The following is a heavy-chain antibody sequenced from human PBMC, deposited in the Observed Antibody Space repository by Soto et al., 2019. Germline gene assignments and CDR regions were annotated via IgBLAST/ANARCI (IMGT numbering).Heavy chain of an antibody. D-gene: IGHD2-2*01. CDR3: ARVYPTQPTHLDY. CDR2: ICYSDIT. J-gene: IGHJ4*02. V-gene: IGHV4-59*12. CDR1: VGSFSSFC. Sequence: ETLSLTCIVSVGSFSSFCWSWIRQPPGKGLEWIGYICYSDITNYNPSLKSRVTISVDTSKSQFSLKLSSVTAADTAVYYCARVYPTQPTHLDYWGQGTLVPVSS.